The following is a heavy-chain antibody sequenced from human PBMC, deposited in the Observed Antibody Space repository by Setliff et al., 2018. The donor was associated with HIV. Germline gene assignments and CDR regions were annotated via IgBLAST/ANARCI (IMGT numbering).Heavy chain of an antibody. CDR3: ARVSRLHPFDP. CDR1: GTSINSYY. Sequence: SETLSLTCTVSGTSINSYYWSWIRQTPGKGLQWIGLIYYTGIPTYNPSLEGRITMSVDRSKNQFSLRLTSVTAADTAMYYCARVSRLHPFDPWGQGTLVTVSS. CDR2: IYYTGIP. D-gene: IGHD2-15*01. J-gene: IGHJ5*02. V-gene: IGHV4-59*01.